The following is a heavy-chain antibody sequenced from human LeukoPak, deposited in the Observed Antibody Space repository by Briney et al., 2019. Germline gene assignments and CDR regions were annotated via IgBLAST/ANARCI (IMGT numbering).Heavy chain of an antibody. Sequence: SVKVSCKASGGTFSSYAISWMRQAPGQGLEWMGRIIPILGIANYAQKFQGRVTITADKSTSTAYMELSSLRSEDTAVYYCARHPIAVAALYGMDVWGQGTTVTVSS. CDR3: ARHPIAVAALYGMDV. J-gene: IGHJ6*02. D-gene: IGHD6-19*01. CDR2: IIPILGIA. CDR1: GGTFSSYA. V-gene: IGHV1-69*04.